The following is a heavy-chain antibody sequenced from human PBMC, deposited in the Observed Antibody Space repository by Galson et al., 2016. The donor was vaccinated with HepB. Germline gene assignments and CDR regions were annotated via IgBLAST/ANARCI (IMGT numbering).Heavy chain of an antibody. Sequence: SVKVSCKASGYTFTNYGLSWVRRAPGQGLEWMGWISAYLGNARYAQKHQGRVAVTTDTSASTAYMELRSLRSDDTAVYYCALRGTMVRGVMKYHYGMDVWGQGTTFTVSS. D-gene: IGHD3-10*01. CDR3: ALRGTMVRGVMKYHYGMDV. CDR1: GYTFTNYG. J-gene: IGHJ6*02. CDR2: ISAYLGNA. V-gene: IGHV1-18*01.